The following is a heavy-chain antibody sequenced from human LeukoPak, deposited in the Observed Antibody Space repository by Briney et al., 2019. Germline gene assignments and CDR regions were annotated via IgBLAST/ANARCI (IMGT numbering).Heavy chain of an antibody. Sequence: SVKVSCKASGGTFSTSAISWVRQAPGQGLEWMGGMIPIFGTADYAQKFQGRVTITTDESTSTAYMELSSLISEDTAVYYCARSVRSGRWQQLVRGLDYWGQGTLVTVSS. J-gene: IGHJ4*02. V-gene: IGHV1-69*05. CDR2: MIPIFGTA. D-gene: IGHD6-6*01. CDR3: ARSVRSGRWQQLVRGLDY. CDR1: GGTFSTSA.